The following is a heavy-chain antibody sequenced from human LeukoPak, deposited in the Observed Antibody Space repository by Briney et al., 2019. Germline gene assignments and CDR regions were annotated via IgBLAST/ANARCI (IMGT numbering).Heavy chain of an antibody. V-gene: IGHV3-15*01. CDR3: TTDPYSGSYNYYYGMDV. D-gene: IGHD1-26*01. Sequence: PGGSLRLSCAASGFTFSNAWMSWVRQAPGKGVEWVGRIKRKSDGETTDYAAPVKGRFTISRDDSKNTLHLQMNSLKTEDTAVYYCTTDPYSGSYNYYYGMDVWGQGTTVTVSS. J-gene: IGHJ6*02. CDR2: IKRKSDGETT. CDR1: GFTFSNAW.